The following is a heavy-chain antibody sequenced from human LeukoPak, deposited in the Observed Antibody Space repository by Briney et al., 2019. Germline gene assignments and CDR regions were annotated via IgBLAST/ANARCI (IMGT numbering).Heavy chain of an antibody. D-gene: IGHD3-3*01. CDR3: ARGFQLGIRFFDY. Sequence: KFQGRVTITRDTSASTAYMELSRLRSDDTAVYYCARGFQLGIRFFDYWGQGTLVTVSS. J-gene: IGHJ4*02. V-gene: IGHV1-3*01.